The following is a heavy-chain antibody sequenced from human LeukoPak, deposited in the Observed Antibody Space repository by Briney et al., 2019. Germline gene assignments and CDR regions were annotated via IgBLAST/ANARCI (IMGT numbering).Heavy chain of an antibody. V-gene: IGHV3-23*01. D-gene: IGHD6-6*01. J-gene: IGHJ4*02. CDR3: AKAFTTITARFDD. Sequence: GSLRLSCAASGFTFSSYAMNWVRQAPGKGLEWVSLISGSGGTTYYADSVKGRFTISRDTSKNTLYLQMNSLRAEDTAVYYCAKAFTTITARFDDWGQGTPVTVSS. CDR1: GFTFSSYA. CDR2: ISGSGGTT.